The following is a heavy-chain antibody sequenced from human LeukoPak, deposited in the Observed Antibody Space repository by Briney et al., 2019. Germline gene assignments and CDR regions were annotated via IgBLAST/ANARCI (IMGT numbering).Heavy chain of an antibody. V-gene: IGHV4-34*01. J-gene: IGHJ3*02. CDR2: INHSGST. D-gene: IGHD3-10*01. CDR3: ARHLGVHDAFDI. CDR1: GGSFSGYY. Sequence: PSETLSLTCAVYGGSFSGYYWSWIRQPPGKGLEWIGEINHSGSTNYNPSLKSRVTISVDTSKNQFSLKLSSVTAADTAVYYCARHLGVHDAFDIWGQGTMVTVSS.